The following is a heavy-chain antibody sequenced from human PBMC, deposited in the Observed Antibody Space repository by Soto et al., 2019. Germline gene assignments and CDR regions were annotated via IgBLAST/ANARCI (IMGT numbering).Heavy chain of an antibody. D-gene: IGHD3-3*01. Sequence: GGSLRLSCAASGFTFSSYWMSWVRQAPGKGLEWVANIKQDGSEKYYVDSVKGRFTISRDNAKNSLYLQMNSLRAEDTAVYYCVRDGSDFWSGYPYYYYGMDVWGQGTTVTVSS. V-gene: IGHV3-7*03. CDR1: GFTFSSYW. CDR3: VRDGSDFWSGYPYYYYGMDV. J-gene: IGHJ6*02. CDR2: IKQDGSEK.